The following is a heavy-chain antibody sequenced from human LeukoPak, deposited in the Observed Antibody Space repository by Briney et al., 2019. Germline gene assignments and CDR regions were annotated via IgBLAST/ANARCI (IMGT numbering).Heavy chain of an antibody. D-gene: IGHD5-12*01. CDR3: ASGVATIPSPFDY. V-gene: IGHV1-69*01. J-gene: IGHJ4*02. CDR2: IIPIFGTA. CDR1: GGTFSSHA. Sequence: SVKVSCKASGGTFSSHAISWVRQAPGQGLEWMGGIIPIFGTANYAQKFQGRVTITADESTSTAYMELSSLRSEDTAVYYCASGVATIPSPFDYWGQGILVTVSS.